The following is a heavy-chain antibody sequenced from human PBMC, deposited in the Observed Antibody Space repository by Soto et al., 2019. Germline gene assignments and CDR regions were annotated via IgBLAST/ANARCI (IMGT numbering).Heavy chain of an antibody. J-gene: IGHJ1*01. CDR2: INWNGVNK. CDR3: AQDADRLGGLWGYFQN. Sequence: GGSLRLSXGTSGFMFEDYAMYWVRQAPGKGLEWVSGINWNGVNKGYADSVLGRFTISRDNAKKSLYLEMNYLRPEDTALYFRAQDADRLGGLWGYFQNWGQGTPVTVSS. V-gene: IGHV3-9*01. CDR1: GFMFEDYA. D-gene: IGHD3-16*01.